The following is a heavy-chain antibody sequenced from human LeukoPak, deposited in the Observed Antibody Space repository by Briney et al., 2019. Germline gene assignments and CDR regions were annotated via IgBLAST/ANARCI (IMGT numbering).Heavy chain of an antibody. CDR2: VYFSGSTSYSPSLT. CDR3: ARVGSGSFDY. V-gene: IGHV4-59*01. Sequence: SETLSLTCTVSGGSISSYYWSWIRQPPGKGLECIGYVYFSGSTSYSPSLTNYNPSLKSRVTISGDTSKNQFSLKLSSVTAADTAVYYCARVGSGSFDYWGQGTLVTVSS. D-gene: IGHD1-26*01. CDR1: GGSISSYY. J-gene: IGHJ4*02.